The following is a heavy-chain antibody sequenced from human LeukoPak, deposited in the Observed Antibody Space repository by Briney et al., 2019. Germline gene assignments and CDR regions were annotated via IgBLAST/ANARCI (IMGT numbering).Heavy chain of an antibody. CDR2: IYPGDSDT. CDR1: GYSFTSYW. V-gene: IGHV5-51*01. D-gene: IGHD6-19*01. Sequence: GESLKISCKGSGYSFTSYWIGWVRQMPGKGLEWMGIIYPGDSDTRYGPSFQGQVTISADKSISTAYLQCSSLKASDTAMYYCARLSSGWYPGFDFDYWGQGTLVTVSS. CDR3: ARLSSGWYPGFDFDY. J-gene: IGHJ4*02.